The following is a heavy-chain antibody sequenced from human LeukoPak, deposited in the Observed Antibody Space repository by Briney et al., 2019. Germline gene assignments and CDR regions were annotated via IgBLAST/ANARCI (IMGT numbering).Heavy chain of an antibody. D-gene: IGHD5-24*01. CDR1: GGSISSSSYY. V-gene: IGHV4-39*01. CDR2: IYYSGST. Sequence: PSETLSLTCTVSGGSISSSSYYWGWIRQPPGEGLEWIGSIYYSGSTYHNPSLKSRVTISVDTSKNQFSLKLNSVTAADTAVYYCARREATIDAFDIWGQGTMVTVSS. J-gene: IGHJ3*02. CDR3: ARREATIDAFDI.